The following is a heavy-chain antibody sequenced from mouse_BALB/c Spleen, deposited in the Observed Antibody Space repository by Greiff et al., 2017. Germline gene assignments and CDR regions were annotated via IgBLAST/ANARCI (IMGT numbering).Heavy chain of an antibody. J-gene: IGHJ4*01. D-gene: IGHD1-1*01. CDR2: ISYSGST. CDR1: GYSITSDYA. V-gene: IGHV3-2*02. Sequence: EVHLVESGPGLVKPSQSLSLTCTVTGYSITSDYAWNWIRQFPGNKLEWMGYISYSGSTSYNPSLKSRISITRDTSKNQFFLQLNSVTTEDTATYYCARSALRAMDYWGQGTSVTVSS. CDR3: ARSALRAMDY.